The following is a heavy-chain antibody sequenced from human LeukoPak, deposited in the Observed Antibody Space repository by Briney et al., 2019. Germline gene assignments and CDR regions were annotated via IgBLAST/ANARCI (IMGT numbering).Heavy chain of an antibody. V-gene: IGHV4-31*03. CDR2: IYYSGST. J-gene: IGHJ4*02. D-gene: IGHD5-18*01. Sequence: SETLSLTCTVSGGSISSGGYYWSWIRQHPGKGLEWTGYIYYSGSTYYNPSLKSRVTISEDTSKNQFSLKLSSVTAADTAVYYCASRIDYSYGIDYWGQGTLVTVSS. CDR1: GGSISSGGYY. CDR3: ASRIDYSYGIDY.